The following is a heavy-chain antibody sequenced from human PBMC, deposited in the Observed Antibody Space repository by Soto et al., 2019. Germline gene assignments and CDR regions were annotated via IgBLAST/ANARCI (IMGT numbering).Heavy chain of an antibody. CDR3: ARGPFDSSGYYYWFDP. V-gene: IGHV1-3*01. CDR2: INAGNGNT. CDR1: GYTFTSYA. D-gene: IGHD3-22*01. J-gene: IGHJ5*02. Sequence: ASVKVSCKASGYTFTSYAMHWVRQAPGQRLEWMGWINAGNGNTKYSQKFQGRVTITRDTSANTAYMELSSLRSEDTAVYYCARGPFDSSGYYYWFDPWGQGTLVTVSS.